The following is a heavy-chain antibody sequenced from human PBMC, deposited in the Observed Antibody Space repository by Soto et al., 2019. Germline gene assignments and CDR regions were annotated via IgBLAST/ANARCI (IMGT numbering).Heavy chain of an antibody. Sequence: SETLSLTCAVYGGSFSDFYWIWILQPPGKGLEWIGEINHSGSTNYNPSLKSRVTISVDTSKNQFSLKLSSVTAADTAVYYCARIATRMTTVTTWGQGTLVTVSS. CDR2: INHSGST. V-gene: IGHV4-34*01. CDR3: ARIATRMTTVTT. J-gene: IGHJ5*02. D-gene: IGHD4-17*01. CDR1: GGSFSDFY.